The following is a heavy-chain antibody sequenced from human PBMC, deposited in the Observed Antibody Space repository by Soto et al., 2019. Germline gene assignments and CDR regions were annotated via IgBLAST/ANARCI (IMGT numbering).Heavy chain of an antibody. CDR1: GGTFSCYA. J-gene: IGHJ6*02. V-gene: IGHV1-69*06. Sequence: QVQLVQSGAEVKKPGSSVKVSCKASGGTFSCYAISWVRQAPGQGLEWMGGIIPIFGTANYAQKFQGRVRITADTAKSTDYLELSRVSSGDTAVEYCARGGRVGVPFPQVDYYGMDVWGQWTTVTVS. D-gene: IGHD1-26*01. CDR2: IIPIFGTA. CDR3: ARGGRVGVPFPQVDYYGMDV.